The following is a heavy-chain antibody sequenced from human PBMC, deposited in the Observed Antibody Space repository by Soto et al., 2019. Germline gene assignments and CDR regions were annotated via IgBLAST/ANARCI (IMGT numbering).Heavy chain of an antibody. V-gene: IGHV1-3*05. CDR3: EIEVGVPAAFDY. D-gene: IGHD1-26*01. CDR1: GYTFTGYA. CDR2: INAGNGNP. Sequence: QGQLVQSGAEEKKPGASVKVSCKASGYTFTGYAMHWVRQAPGQSLEWMGWINAGNGNPKYSQKFQGRVNITRDTSEGAAYMELSCVSSEDTDVYYCEIEVGVPAAFDYWGQGTLVTVAS. J-gene: IGHJ4*02.